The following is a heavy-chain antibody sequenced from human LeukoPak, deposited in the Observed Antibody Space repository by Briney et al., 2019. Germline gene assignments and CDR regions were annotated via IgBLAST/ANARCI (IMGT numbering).Heavy chain of an antibody. D-gene: IGHD3-3*01. J-gene: IGHJ3*02. Sequence: GESLKISCKGSGYSFTKYWIGWVRQMPGKGLEWMGIIYPGDSNSRYSPSFEGQVSISVDKSISTAYLQWSSLKASDTAMYYCARHLRSGGYGSLGDAFDIWGQGTMVTVSS. CDR1: GYSFTKYW. V-gene: IGHV5-51*01. CDR3: ARHLRSGGYGSLGDAFDI. CDR2: IYPGDSNS.